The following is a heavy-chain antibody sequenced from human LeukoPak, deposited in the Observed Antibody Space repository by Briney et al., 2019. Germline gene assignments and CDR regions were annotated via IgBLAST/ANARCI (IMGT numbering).Heavy chain of an antibody. V-gene: IGHV3-66*01. CDR2: IYSDTTA. J-gene: IGHJ5*02. CDR3: ARVEEGWFDP. Sequence: GGSLRLSCAAFGFTVSSNYMGWVRQAPGKGLEWVSVIYSDTTAYYPDSVKGRFTISRDNSKNTLYLQMNSLSADDTAVYYCARVEEGWFDPWGQGTLVTVSS. CDR1: GFTVSSNY.